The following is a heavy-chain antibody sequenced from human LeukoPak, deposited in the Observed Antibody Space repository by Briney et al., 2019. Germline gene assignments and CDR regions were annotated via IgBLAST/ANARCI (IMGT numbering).Heavy chain of an antibody. Sequence: GASVKVSCKASGYTFTSYGISWVRQAPGQGLEWMGGIIPIFGTANYAQKFQGRVTITTDESTSTAYMELSSLRSEDTAVYYCAAPQWLEAFDIWGQGTMVTVSS. V-gene: IGHV1-69*05. CDR2: IIPIFGTA. CDR1: GYTFTSYG. J-gene: IGHJ3*02. D-gene: IGHD6-19*01. CDR3: AAPQWLEAFDI.